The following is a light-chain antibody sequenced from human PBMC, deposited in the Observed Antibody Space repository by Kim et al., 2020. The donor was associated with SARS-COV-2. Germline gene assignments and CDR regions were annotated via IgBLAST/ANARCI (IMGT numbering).Light chain of an antibody. J-gene: IGLJ2*01. V-gene: IGLV3-1*01. CDR2: HDT. CDR3: QAWDSKGV. Sequence: SVSPGQTASITCSGDKLGDKYACWYQQMPGQSPVLVIYHDTYRPSGIPERFSGSKSGSTATLTITGTQPMDEADYYCQAWDSKGVFGGGTQLTVL. CDR1: KLGDKY.